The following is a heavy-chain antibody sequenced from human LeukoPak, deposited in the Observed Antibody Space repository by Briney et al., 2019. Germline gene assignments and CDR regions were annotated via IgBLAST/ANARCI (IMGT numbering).Heavy chain of an antibody. D-gene: IGHD5-18*01. Sequence: GASVKVSCNASGGTFSSYAISWVRQAPGQGLERVGGIIPIFGTANYAQKFQGRVPITADKSTSTAYLELSSKRPEDTAVDYCARTPWKQLCPTDYWGQKTLVTVSS. J-gene: IGHJ4*02. CDR2: IIPIFGTA. CDR3: ARTPWKQLCPTDY. CDR1: GGTFSSYA. V-gene: IGHV1-69*06.